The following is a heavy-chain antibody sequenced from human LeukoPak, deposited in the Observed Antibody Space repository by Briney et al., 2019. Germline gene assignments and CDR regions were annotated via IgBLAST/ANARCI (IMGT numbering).Heavy chain of an antibody. Sequence: PGGSLRLSCAASGFTYSSYAMSWVRQAPGKGLEWVSAISGSGGSTYYADSVKGRFTISRDNSKNTLYLQMNSLRAEDTAVYYCAKDFNPIAVAGLFDYWGQGTLVTVSS. CDR3: AKDFNPIAVAGLFDY. D-gene: IGHD6-19*01. J-gene: IGHJ4*02. CDR1: GFTYSSYA. CDR2: ISGSGGST. V-gene: IGHV3-23*01.